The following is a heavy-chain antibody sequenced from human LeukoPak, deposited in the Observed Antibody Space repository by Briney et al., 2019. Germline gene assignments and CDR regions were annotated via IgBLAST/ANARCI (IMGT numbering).Heavy chain of an antibody. CDR2: INSDGSST. CDR3: ARDGAYSSGWYSDAFDI. D-gene: IGHD6-19*01. Sequence: GGSLRLSCAASGFTFSSYWMHWVRQAPGKGLVWVSRINSDGSSTSYADSVKGRFTISRDNAKTTLYLQMNSLRAEDTAVYYCARDGAYSSGWYSDAFDIWGQGTMVTVSS. V-gene: IGHV3-74*01. CDR1: GFTFSSYW. J-gene: IGHJ3*02.